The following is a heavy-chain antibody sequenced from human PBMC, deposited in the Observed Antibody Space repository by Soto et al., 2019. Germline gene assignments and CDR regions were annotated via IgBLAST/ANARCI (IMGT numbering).Heavy chain of an antibody. CDR1: GYTFASYA. D-gene: IGHD1-7*01. CDR3: AQTSGAGTTSPFDY. J-gene: IGHJ4*02. CDR2: INAGNGNT. Sequence: ASVKVSCKASGYTFASYAMHWVRQAPGQRLEWMGWINAGNGNTKYSQKFQGRVTITRDTSASTAYMELSSLRSEDTAVYYCAQTSGAGTTSPFDYWGQGTLVTVSS. V-gene: IGHV1-3*01.